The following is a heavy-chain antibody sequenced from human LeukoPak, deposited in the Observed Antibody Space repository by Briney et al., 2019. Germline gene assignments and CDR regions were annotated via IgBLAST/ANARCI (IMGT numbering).Heavy chain of an antibody. D-gene: IGHD1-26*01. CDR2: INPNSGGT. V-gene: IGHV1-2*02. CDR1: GYTFTGYY. CDR3: AREWWYSGSYLRGDGAFDI. J-gene: IGHJ3*02. Sequence: ASVKVSCKASGYTFTGYYMHWVRQAPGQGLEGMGWINPNSGGTNYAQNFQGRVTMSRDTSISTAYMELSRLRSDDTAVYYCAREWWYSGSYLRGDGAFDIWGQGTMVTVSS.